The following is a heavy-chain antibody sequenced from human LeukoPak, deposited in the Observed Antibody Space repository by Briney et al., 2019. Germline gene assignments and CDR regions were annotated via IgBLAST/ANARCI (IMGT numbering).Heavy chain of an antibody. Sequence: PSETLSLTCTVSGGSISTANYYWGWIRQPPGKGLEWIGNIFYSGSTYYSPPLKSRLSISLDTSRNQFFLRLNSVTAADTAVYYCAKSNGYGLVGIWGQGTMVTVSS. CDR3: AKSNGYGLVGI. D-gene: IGHD3-10*01. V-gene: IGHV4-39*07. CDR1: GGSISTANYY. J-gene: IGHJ3*02. CDR2: IFYSGST.